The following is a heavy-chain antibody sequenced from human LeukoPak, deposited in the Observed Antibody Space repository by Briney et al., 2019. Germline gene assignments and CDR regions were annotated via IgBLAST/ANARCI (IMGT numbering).Heavy chain of an antibody. CDR3: ARSMVRGVNSAFDY. Sequence: GESLKISCKGSGYSFTSSWIGWVRQMPGKGLEWMGTIYPGDSDTRYSPSFQGQVTISADKSISTAYLQWSSLKASDTAIYYCARSMVRGVNSAFDYWGQGTLVTVSS. CDR1: GYSFTSSW. V-gene: IGHV5-51*01. J-gene: IGHJ4*02. D-gene: IGHD3-10*01. CDR2: IYPGDSDT.